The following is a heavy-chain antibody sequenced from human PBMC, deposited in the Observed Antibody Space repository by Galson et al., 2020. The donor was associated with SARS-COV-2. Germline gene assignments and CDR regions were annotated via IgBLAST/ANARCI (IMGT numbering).Heavy chain of an antibody. J-gene: IGHJ4*02. CDR3: ARATYYYDSSGPAFDY. D-gene: IGHD3-22*01. Sequence: GGSLRLSCAASGFTFSDYYMSWIRQAPGKGLEWGSYISSSGSTIYYADSVKGRFTISRDNAKNSLYLQMNSLRAEDTAVYYCARATYYYDSSGPAFDYWGQGTLVTVSS. CDR2: ISSSGSTI. V-gene: IGHV3-11*01. CDR1: GFTFSDYY.